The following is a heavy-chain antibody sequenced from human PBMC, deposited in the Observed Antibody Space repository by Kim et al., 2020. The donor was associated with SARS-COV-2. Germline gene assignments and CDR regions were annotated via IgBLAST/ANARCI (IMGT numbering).Heavy chain of an antibody. D-gene: IGHD5-12*01. V-gene: IGHV1-8*01. CDR3: ARVRNRDGYKGRDYGMDV. CDR1: GYTFTSYA. CDR2: MNPNSGNT. Sequence: ASVKVSCKASGYTFTSYAINWVRQAPGQGLEWMGWMNPNSGNTDYAQKFQGRVTITADKSTSTAYMELSSLRSEDTAVYYCARVRNRDGYKGRDYGMDVWGQGTTVTVSS. J-gene: IGHJ6*02.